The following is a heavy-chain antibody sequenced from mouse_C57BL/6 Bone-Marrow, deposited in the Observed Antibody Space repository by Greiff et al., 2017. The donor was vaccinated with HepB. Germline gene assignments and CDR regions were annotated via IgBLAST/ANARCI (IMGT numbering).Heavy chain of an antibody. CDR2: IHPSDSDT. D-gene: IGHD1-1*01. V-gene: IGHV1-74*01. CDR3: AIRIDYGSSYAMDY. CDR1: GYTFTSYW. J-gene: IGHJ4*01. Sequence: QVQLQQPGAELVKPGASVKVSCKASGYTFTSYWMHWVKQRPGQGLEWIGRIHPSDSDTNYNQKFKGKATLTVDKSSSTAYMQLSNLTSEDSAVYYCAIRIDYGSSYAMDYWGQGTSVTVSS.